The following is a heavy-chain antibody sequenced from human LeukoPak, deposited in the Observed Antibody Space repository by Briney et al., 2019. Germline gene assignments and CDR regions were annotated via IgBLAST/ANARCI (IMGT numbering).Heavy chain of an antibody. J-gene: IGHJ4*01. D-gene: IGHD3-3*01. Sequence: SETLSLTCTVSGGSISSGSYYWSWIRQPAGKGLEWIGRIYTSGSTNYNPSLKSRVTISVDTSKNQFSLKLTSVTAADTAVYYCARDWSGPYYFDYWGQGTLVTVSS. CDR2: IYTSGST. V-gene: IGHV4-61*02. CDR1: GGSISSGSYY. CDR3: ARDWSGPYYFDY.